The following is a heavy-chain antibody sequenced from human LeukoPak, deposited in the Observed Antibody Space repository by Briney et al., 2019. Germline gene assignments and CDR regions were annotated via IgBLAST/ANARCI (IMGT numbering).Heavy chain of an antibody. D-gene: IGHD6-13*01. J-gene: IGHJ4*02. Sequence: PGGSLRLSCAASGFTFSSYWMSWVRQAPGKGLEWVANIKQDGSEKYYVDSVKGRFTISRDNAKNSLYLQMNSLRAEDTAVYYCAKEVLKGIAAAGTFDYWGQGTLVTVSS. CDR2: IKQDGSEK. V-gene: IGHV3-7*03. CDR3: AKEVLKGIAAAGTFDY. CDR1: GFTFSSYW.